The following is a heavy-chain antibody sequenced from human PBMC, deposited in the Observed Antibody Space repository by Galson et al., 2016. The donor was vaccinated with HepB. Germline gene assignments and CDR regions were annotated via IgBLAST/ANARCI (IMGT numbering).Heavy chain of an antibody. CDR3: ARQKTSYDSSGYYLNWFDP. Sequence: SVKVSCKASGGTFSSYAISWVRQAPGQGLEWMGGIIPILGIANYAQKFQGRVTITADKSTSTAYMELSSLRSEDTAVYYCARQKTSYDSSGYYLNWFDPWDQGTLVTVSS. CDR1: GGTFSSYA. J-gene: IGHJ5*02. V-gene: IGHV1-69*10. CDR2: IIPILGIA. D-gene: IGHD3-22*01.